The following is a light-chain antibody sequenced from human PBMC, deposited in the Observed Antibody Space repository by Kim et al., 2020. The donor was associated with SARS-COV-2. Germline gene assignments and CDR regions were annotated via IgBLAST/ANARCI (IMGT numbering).Light chain of an antibody. V-gene: IGKV1-33*01. CDR1: QDISNY. CDR3: QQYDNLLT. CDR2: DAS. Sequence: SASVGDRVTITCQASQDISNYLNWYQQKPGKAPKLLIYDASNLETGVPSRFSGSGSGTDFTFTISSLQPEDIAIYYCQQYDNLLTFGGGTKVDIK. J-gene: IGKJ4*01.